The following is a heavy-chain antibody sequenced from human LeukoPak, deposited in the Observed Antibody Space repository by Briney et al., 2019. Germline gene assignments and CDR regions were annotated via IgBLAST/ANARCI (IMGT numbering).Heavy chain of an antibody. Sequence: GSLRLSCAAAGFTFNSYSMSWVRQAPGKGLEWVGNIKQDGSEKFYVDSVKGRFSISRDNAKNSLYLQMNSLRAEDTAVYYCARGSENYYYGMDVWGKGTTVTVSS. CDR2: IKQDGSEK. CDR3: ARGSENYYYGMDV. J-gene: IGHJ6*04. V-gene: IGHV3-7*03. CDR1: GFTFNSYS. D-gene: IGHD2/OR15-2a*01.